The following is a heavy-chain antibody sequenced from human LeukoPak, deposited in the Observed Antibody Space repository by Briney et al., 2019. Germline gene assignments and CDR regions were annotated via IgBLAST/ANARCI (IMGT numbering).Heavy chain of an antibody. CDR3: ARKGYYDILTGPMNNWFDP. J-gene: IGHJ5*02. V-gene: IGHV4-59*01. D-gene: IGHD3-9*01. CDR2: IYYSGST. Sequence: SETLSLTCTVSGGSISSYYWSWIRQPPGKGLEWIGYIYYSGSTNYNPSLKSRVTMSVDTSKNQFSPKLSSVTAADTAVYYCARKGYYDILTGPMNNWFDPWGQGTLVTVSS. CDR1: GGSISSYY.